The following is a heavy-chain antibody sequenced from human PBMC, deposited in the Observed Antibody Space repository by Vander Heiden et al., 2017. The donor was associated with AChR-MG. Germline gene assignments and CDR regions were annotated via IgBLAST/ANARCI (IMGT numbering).Heavy chain of an antibody. J-gene: IGHJ6*02. CDR2: ISWNSGSI. D-gene: IGHD6-6*01. Sequence: EVQLVESGGGLVQPGRSLRLSCAASGSTFDDYAMHWVRQAPGKGLEWVSGISWNSGSIGYADSVKGRFTISRDNAKNSLYLQMNSLRAEDTALYYCAKDINSSSSQFFYGMDVWGQGTTVTVSS. CDR3: AKDINSSSSQFFYGMDV. CDR1: GSTFDDYA. V-gene: IGHV3-9*01.